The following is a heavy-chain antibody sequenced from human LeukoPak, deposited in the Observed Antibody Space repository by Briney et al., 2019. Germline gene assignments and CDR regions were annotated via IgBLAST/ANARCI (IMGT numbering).Heavy chain of an antibody. D-gene: IGHD2-2*01. CDR3: ARPTVIIPAAMFETTYYYGMDV. J-gene: IGHJ6*02. CDR1: GYTLTELS. CDR2: FDPEDGET. V-gene: IGHV1-24*01. Sequence: ASVKVSCKVSGYTLTELSMHWVRQAPGKGLEWMGGFDPEDGETIYAQKFQGRVTMTEDTSTDTAYMELSSLRSDDTAVYYCARPTVIIPAAMFETTYYYGMDVWGQGTTVTVSS.